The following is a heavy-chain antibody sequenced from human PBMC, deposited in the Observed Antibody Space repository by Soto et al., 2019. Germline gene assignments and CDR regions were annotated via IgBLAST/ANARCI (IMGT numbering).Heavy chain of an antibody. D-gene: IGHD4-4*01. J-gene: IGHJ4*02. CDR3: TRRDDFGTYESHF. CDR1: GFTFRGSA. CDR2: IRSSGNSFAT. Sequence: GGSLRLSCATSGFTFRGSAIHLVRLASGKGLECVCRIRSSGNSFATAYGASVECRFTISRDDSKHTAYLQMNSLKTEDTAVYYRTRRDDFGTYESHFWGQGSQVTVAS. V-gene: IGHV3-73*01.